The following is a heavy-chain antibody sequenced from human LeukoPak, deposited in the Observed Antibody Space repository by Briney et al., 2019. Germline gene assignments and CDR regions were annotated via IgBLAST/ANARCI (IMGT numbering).Heavy chain of an antibody. V-gene: IGHV4-59*12. D-gene: IGHD2-21*01. CDR2: IHQSAYS. J-gene: IGHJ4*02. CDR3: ARGAYCGGGCYSGTDY. Sequence: SETLSLTCTVSGGSISSYYWSWIRQLPGKGLEWIGYIHQSAYSYYNPSLNSRVSISEDRSKNQFSLDLASVTAADTAIYYCARGAYCGGGCYSGTDYWGQGILVTVSS. CDR1: GGSISSYY.